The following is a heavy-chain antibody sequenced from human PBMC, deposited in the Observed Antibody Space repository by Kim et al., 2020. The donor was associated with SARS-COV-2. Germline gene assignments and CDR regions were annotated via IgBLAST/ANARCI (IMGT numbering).Heavy chain of an antibody. Sequence: SETLSLTCTVSGGSISSSSYYWGWIRQPPGKGLEWIGSIYYSGSTYYNPSLKSRVTISVDTSKNQFSLKLSSVTAADTAVYYCARGGYSSGWYGGLFDYWGQGTLVTVSS. V-gene: IGHV4-39*01. D-gene: IGHD6-19*01. CDR3: ARGGYSSGWYGGLFDY. J-gene: IGHJ4*02. CDR1: GGSISSSSYY. CDR2: IYYSGST.